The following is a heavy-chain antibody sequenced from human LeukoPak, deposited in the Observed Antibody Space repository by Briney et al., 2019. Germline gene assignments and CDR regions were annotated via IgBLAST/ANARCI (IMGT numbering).Heavy chain of an antibody. D-gene: IGHD4-17*01. CDR2: IYPGDSVT. CDR1: GYSFTSYW. V-gene: IGHV5-51*01. CDR3: ASAPDYGDYYFDY. J-gene: IGHJ4*02. Sequence: GESLKISCKGSGYSFTSYWIGWVRQMPGKGLEWMGIIYPGDSVTRYSPSFQGQVTISADKSISTAYLQWSSLKASDTAMYYCASAPDYGDYYFDYWGQGTLVTVSS.